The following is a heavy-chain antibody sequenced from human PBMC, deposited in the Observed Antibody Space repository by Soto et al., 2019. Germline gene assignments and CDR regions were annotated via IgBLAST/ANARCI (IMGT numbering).Heavy chain of an antibody. J-gene: IGHJ4*02. CDR3: AKDMVRGVIPPILDY. CDR2: ISYDGRNR. V-gene: IGHV3-30*18. D-gene: IGHD3-10*01. CDR1: GFTFRRDG. Sequence: GGSLRLSCVASGFTFRRDGMHWVRQAPGKGLEWVAVISYDGRNRYYSDSVKGRFTISRDDSRNTLYLQMNSLTAEDTAVYYCAKDMVRGVIPPILDYWGQGTLVTVSS.